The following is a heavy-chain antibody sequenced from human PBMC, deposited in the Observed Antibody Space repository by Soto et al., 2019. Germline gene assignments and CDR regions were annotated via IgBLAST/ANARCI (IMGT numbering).Heavy chain of an antibody. CDR2: IYYSGST. V-gene: IGHV4-39*01. CDR1: GGSISSSSYY. CDR3: ARQEGYFSSTSCLNWFDP. D-gene: IGHD2-2*01. Sequence: SETLSLTCTVSGGSISSSSYYWGWIRQPPGKGLEWIGSIYYSGSTYYNPSLKSRVTISVDTSKNQFSLKLSSVTAADTAVYYCARQEGYFSSTSCLNWFDPWGQGPLVTVST. J-gene: IGHJ5*02.